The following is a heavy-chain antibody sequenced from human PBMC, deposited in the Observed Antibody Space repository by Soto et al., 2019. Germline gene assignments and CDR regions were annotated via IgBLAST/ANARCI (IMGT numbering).Heavy chain of an antibody. J-gene: IGHJ6*03. CDR1: GFTVSSNY. V-gene: IGHV3-66*01. CDR2: IYSGGST. Sequence: GGSLRLSCAASGFTVSSNYMSWVRQAPGKGLEWVSVIYSGGSTYYADSVKGRFTISRDNSKNTLYLQMNSLRAEDTAVYYCARDREVSRYYYYYMDVWGKGTTVTVSS. D-gene: IGHD1-26*01. CDR3: ARDREVSRYYYYYMDV.